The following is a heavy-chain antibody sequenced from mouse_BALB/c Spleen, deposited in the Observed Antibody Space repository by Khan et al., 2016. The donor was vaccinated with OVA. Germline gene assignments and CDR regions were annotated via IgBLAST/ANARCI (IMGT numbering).Heavy chain of an antibody. J-gene: IGHJ3*01. V-gene: IGHV1-18*01. Sequence: VQLQQSGPELVKPGASMKISCKASGYSFTDYTMNWVKQSHGKNLEWIGLINPYNGFTSYNQKFKGMATLTVDKSSSTAYMELLSLTSEDSAVYYCARGNYYGSNSWFAYWGQGTLVTVSA. CDR2: INPYNGFT. D-gene: IGHD1-1*01. CDR3: ARGNYYGSNSWFAY. CDR1: GYSFTDYT.